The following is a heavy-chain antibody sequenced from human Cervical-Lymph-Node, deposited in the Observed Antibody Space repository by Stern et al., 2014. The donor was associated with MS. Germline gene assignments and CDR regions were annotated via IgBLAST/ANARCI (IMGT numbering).Heavy chain of an antibody. Sequence: VQLVQSGGGSVKPGGSLRLSCAVSGFTFSDYHMHWIRQAPGKGLEWISYISTTGKTIYYADSVKGRFTSSRDNAKNSLYLQMNSLRVEDTAVYYCVRASDPLFEYWGQGTLVTVSS. V-gene: IGHV3-11*01. CDR2: ISTTGKTI. CDR3: VRASDPLFEY. J-gene: IGHJ4*02. CDR1: GFTFSDYH. D-gene: IGHD2-21*02.